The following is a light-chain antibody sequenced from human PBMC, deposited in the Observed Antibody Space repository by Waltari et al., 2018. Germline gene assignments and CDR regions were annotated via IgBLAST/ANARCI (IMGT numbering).Light chain of an antibody. CDR3: AAWDDSLNGRWV. CDR2: RND. Sequence: QSEMSQPPSVSGTPGQTVTISCSGRSSNVGSNVVNWYQQLPGTAPKLRIYRNDQRPSGVPDRFSGSKSGTSASLAISGLQSEDEADYYCAAWDDSLNGRWVFGAGTKLTVL. J-gene: IGLJ2*01. CDR1: SSNVGSNV. V-gene: IGLV1-44*01.